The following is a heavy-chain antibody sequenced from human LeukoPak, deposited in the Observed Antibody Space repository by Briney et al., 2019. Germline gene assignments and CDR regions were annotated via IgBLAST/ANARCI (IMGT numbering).Heavy chain of an antibody. D-gene: IGHD3-9*01. CDR2: MNPNSGNT. Sequence: ASVKVSCKASGGTFTSYDINWVRQATGQGLEWMGWMNPNSGNTGYAQKFQGRVTMTRNTSISTAYMELRSQRSEDTAVYYCARQVPDILTGYYEGPLDYCGQGTLVTVSS. CDR1: GGTFTSYD. CDR3: ARQVPDILTGYYEGPLDY. J-gene: IGHJ4*02. V-gene: IGHV1-8*01.